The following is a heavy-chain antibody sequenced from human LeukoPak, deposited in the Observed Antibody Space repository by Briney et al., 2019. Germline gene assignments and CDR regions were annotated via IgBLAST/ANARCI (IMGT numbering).Heavy chain of an antibody. CDR1: GGFISSYY. CDR3: ARVRNGYFDY. J-gene: IGHJ4*02. D-gene: IGHD2-21*01. CDR2: IYYSGST. V-gene: IGHV4-59*08. Sequence: PSETLSLTCTVSGGFISSYYWSWIRQPPGKGLEWIGYIYYSGSTNYNPSLKSRVTISVDTSKNQFSLKLSSVTAADTAVYYCARVRNGYFDYWGQGTLVTVSS.